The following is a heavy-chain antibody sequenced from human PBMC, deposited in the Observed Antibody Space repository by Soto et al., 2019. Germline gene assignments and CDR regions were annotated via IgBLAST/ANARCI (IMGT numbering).Heavy chain of an antibody. CDR2: IYYSGST. V-gene: IGHV4-59*01. D-gene: IGHD4-4*01. Sequence: SETLSLTCTVSGGSISSYYWSWIRQPPGKGLEWIGYIYYSGSTNYNPSLKSRVTISVDTSKNQFSLKLSSMTAADTAVYYCASGTTVTIFDYWGQGTLVTVSS. CDR1: GGSISSYY. CDR3: ASGTTVTIFDY. J-gene: IGHJ4*02.